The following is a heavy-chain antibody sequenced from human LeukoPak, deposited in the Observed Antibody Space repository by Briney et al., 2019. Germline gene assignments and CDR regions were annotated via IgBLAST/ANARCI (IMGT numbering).Heavy chain of an antibody. J-gene: IGHJ6*03. CDR1: GFSLSTSGVG. D-gene: IGHD3-16*01. CDR3: AYLIYYYYYMDV. V-gene: IGHV2-5*02. CDR2: IYWDDDE. Sequence: SGPTLVKPTQTLTLTCTFSGFSLSTSGVGVGWIRQPPGKALEWLARIYWDDDERYSPSLKSRLTITKDTSKNQVDLTMTNMDPADTGTYYCAYLIYYYYYMDVWGTGTTVTVSS.